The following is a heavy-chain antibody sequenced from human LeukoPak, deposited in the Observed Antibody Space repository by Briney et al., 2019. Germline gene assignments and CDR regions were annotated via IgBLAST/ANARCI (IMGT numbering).Heavy chain of an antibody. J-gene: IGHJ4*02. V-gene: IGHV4-34*01. CDR3: ARTSEWLRFYWGLQTRLGHFDY. CDR2: INHSGST. CDR1: GGSFSGYY. Sequence: SETLSLTCAVYGGSFSGYYWSWIRQPPGKGLEWIGEINHSGSTNYNPSLKSRVTISVDTSKNQFSLKLSSVTAADTAVYYCARTSEWLRFYWGLQTRLGHFDYWGQGTLVTVS. D-gene: IGHD5-12*01.